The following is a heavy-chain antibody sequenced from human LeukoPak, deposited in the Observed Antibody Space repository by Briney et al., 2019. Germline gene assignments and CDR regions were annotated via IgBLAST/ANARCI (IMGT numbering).Heavy chain of an antibody. J-gene: IGHJ3*02. CDR1: VFTFSSYW. V-gene: IGHV3-7*01. CDR2: IKQDGSEK. CDR3: ARDGRYQLLRDAFDI. D-gene: IGHD2-2*01. Sequence: GGSLRLSCAASVFTFSSYWMSWVRQAPGKGLEWVANIKQDGSEKYYVDSVKGRFTISRDNAKNSLYLQMNSLRAEDTAVYYCARDGRYQLLRDAFDIWGQGTMVTVSS.